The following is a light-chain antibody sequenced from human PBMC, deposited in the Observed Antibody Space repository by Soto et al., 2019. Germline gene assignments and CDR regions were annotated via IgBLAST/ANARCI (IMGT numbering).Light chain of an antibody. J-gene: IGKJ2*01. V-gene: IGKV1-39*01. Sequence: TQSPSSLSASVGDRVTITCQASQNINTYLNWYQHKPGKAPNLLIYGASTVHSGVPLRFSGSGSGTDFTLTISSLESEDFATYHCQESYSTQYTFGQGTKLGI. CDR3: QESYSTQYT. CDR1: QNINTY. CDR2: GAS.